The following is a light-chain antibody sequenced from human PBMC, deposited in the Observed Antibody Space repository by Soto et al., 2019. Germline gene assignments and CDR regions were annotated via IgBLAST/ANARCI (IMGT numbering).Light chain of an antibody. Sequence: EIVLTQFPATLSLSPGESATLSCRASQSISYFLAWYQHKPGRAPRLLIFDASNRATGIPARFSGSGSGTDFTLTISSLQSEDFAVYYCQQYNNWPPITFGQGTRLEIK. J-gene: IGKJ5*01. CDR2: DAS. CDR3: QQYNNWPPIT. CDR1: QSISYF. V-gene: IGKV3-11*01.